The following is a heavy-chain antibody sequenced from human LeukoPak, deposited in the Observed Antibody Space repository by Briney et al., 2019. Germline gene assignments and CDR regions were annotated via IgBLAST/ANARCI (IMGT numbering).Heavy chain of an antibody. D-gene: IGHD2-21*02. CDR1: GFTFSSYA. V-gene: IGHV3-30-3*01. Sequence: PGGSLRLSCAASGFTFSSYAMSWVRQAPGKGLEWVAVISYDGSNKYYADSVKGRFTISRDNSKNTLYLQMNSLRAEDTAVYYCARDGVPCFGGGDCYSSYAFDIWGQGTMVTVSS. CDR2: ISYDGSNK. CDR3: ARDGVPCFGGGDCYSSYAFDI. J-gene: IGHJ3*02.